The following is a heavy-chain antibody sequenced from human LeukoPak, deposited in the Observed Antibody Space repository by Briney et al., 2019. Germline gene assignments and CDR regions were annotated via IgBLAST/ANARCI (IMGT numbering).Heavy chain of an antibody. CDR2: INYSGTT. CDR3: ARADDSSGYYYYYYFDY. V-gene: IGHV4-31*01. CDR1: GGSLSSGPYY. Sequence: PSQTLSLTCTVSGGSLSSGPYYWSWIRQPPGKGLEWIGYINYSGTTYYNPSLKSPALIPIDTSKNQFSLKLSSVTAADTAVYYCARADDSSGYYYYYYFDYWGQGALITVSS. D-gene: IGHD3-22*01. J-gene: IGHJ4*02.